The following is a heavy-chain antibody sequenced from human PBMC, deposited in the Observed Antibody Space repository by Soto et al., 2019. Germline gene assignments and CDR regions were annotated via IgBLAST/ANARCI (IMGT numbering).Heavy chain of an antibody. CDR3: AKDYDSSGYYYPAPSTPFDY. J-gene: IGHJ4*02. CDR1: GFTFSSYA. Sequence: EVQLLESGGGLVQPGGSLRLSCAASGFTFSSYAMSWVRQAPGKGLEWVSAISGSGGSTYYADSVKGRFTISRDNSKNTLYLQMNSLRAEDTAVYYCAKDYDSSGYYYPAPSTPFDYWGQGTLVTVSS. D-gene: IGHD3-22*01. CDR2: ISGSGGST. V-gene: IGHV3-23*01.